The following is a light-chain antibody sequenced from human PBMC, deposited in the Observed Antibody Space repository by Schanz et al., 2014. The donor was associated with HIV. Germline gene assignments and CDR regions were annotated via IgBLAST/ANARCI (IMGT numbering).Light chain of an antibody. CDR1: SSNIGSNP. J-gene: IGLJ2*01. V-gene: IGLV1-47*02. CDR3: AAWDGSLSVV. Sequence: QSVLTQPPSASATPGQRVTISCSGGSSNIGSNPLNWYQHVPGAAPKLLIYTNDQRPSGVPERFSASKSGTSASLAISGLRSEDEADYYCAAWDGSLSVVFGGGTKLTVL. CDR2: TND.